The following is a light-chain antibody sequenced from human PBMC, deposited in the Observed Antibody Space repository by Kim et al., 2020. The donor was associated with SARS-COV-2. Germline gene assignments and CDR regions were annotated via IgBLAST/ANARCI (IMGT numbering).Light chain of an antibody. J-gene: IGKJ3*01. V-gene: IGKV3-20*01. CDR1: QSVSSSY. Sequence: EIVLTQSTGTLSLSPGERATLSCRASQSVSSSYLAWYQQKPGQAPRLLCYGASSRATGIPDRFSGSGSGTDFTLTISRLEPEDFAVYYCQQYDSSPFTFGPGTKVDIK. CDR3: QQYDSSPFT. CDR2: GAS.